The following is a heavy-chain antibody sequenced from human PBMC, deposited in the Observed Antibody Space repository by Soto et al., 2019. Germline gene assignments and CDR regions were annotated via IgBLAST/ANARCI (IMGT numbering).Heavy chain of an antibody. Sequence: GASVKVSCKASGYTFTSYGISWVRQAPGQGLEWMGWISAYNGNTNYAQKLQGRVTMTTDTSTSTAYMELRSLRSDDTAVYYCARGDIVVVVGYPFDIWGQGTMVTVSS. CDR2: ISAYNGNT. D-gene: IGHD2-15*01. V-gene: IGHV1-18*01. CDR3: ARGDIVVVVGYPFDI. CDR1: GYTFTSYG. J-gene: IGHJ3*02.